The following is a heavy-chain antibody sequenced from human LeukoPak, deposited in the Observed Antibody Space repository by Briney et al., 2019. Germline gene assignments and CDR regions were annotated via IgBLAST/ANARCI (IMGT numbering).Heavy chain of an antibody. CDR1: GGTFSSYA. Sequence: SVKVSCKAPGGTFSSYAISWVRQAPGQGLEWMGGIIPIFGTANYAQKFQGRVTITADESTSTAYMELSSLRSEDTAVYYCARAGPIAADLFDYWGQGTLVTVSS. J-gene: IGHJ4*02. CDR3: ARAGPIAADLFDY. D-gene: IGHD6-13*01. V-gene: IGHV1-69*13. CDR2: IIPIFGTA.